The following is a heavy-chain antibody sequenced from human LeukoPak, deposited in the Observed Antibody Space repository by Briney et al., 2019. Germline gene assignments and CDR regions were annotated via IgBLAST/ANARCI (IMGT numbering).Heavy chain of an antibody. CDR1: GGSISSYY. J-gene: IGHJ4*02. Sequence: SETLSLTCTVSGGSISSYYWSWIRQPPGKGLGWIGYIYYSGSTNYNPSLKSRVTVSVDTSKNQFSLKLSSVTAADTAVYYCARTSYSYPLDYWGQGTLVTVSS. CDR3: ARTSYSYPLDY. D-gene: IGHD3-16*02. V-gene: IGHV4-59*01. CDR2: IYYSGST.